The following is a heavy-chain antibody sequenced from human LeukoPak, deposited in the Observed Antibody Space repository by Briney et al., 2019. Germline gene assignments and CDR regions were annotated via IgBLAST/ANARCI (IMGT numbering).Heavy chain of an antibody. Sequence: SGPTLVKPTQTLTLTCTFSGFSLSTSGVGVGWIRQPPGKALEWLALIYWDDDKRYSPSLKSRLTITKDTSKNQVVLTMTNMDPVDTATYYCAHSPYYSDSSGYWSNFDYWGQGTLVTVSS. V-gene: IGHV2-5*02. D-gene: IGHD3-22*01. CDR1: GFSLSTSGVG. CDR3: AHSPYYSDSSGYWSNFDY. J-gene: IGHJ4*02. CDR2: IYWDDDK.